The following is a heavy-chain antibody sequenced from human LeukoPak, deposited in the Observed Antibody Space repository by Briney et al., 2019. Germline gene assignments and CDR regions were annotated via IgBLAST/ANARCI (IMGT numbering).Heavy chain of an antibody. CDR3: ARVPTYYDFCSGYYGFDY. CDR1: GGSISSGDYY. V-gene: IGHV4-30-4*08. D-gene: IGHD3-3*01. J-gene: IGHJ4*02. Sequence: SQTLSLTCTVSGGSISSGDYYWSWIRQPPGKGLEWIGYIYYSGSTYYNPSLKSRVTISVDTSKNQFSLKLSSVTAADTAVYYCARVPTYYDFCSGYYGFDYWGQGTLVTVSS. CDR2: IYYSGST.